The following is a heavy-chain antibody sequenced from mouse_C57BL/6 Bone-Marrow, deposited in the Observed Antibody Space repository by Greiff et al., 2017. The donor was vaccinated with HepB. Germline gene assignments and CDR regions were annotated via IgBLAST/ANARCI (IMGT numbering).Heavy chain of an antibody. CDR2: INPNYGTT. D-gene: IGHD1-1*01. J-gene: IGHJ1*03. V-gene: IGHV1-39*01. Sequence: LQESGPELVKPGASVKISCKASGYSFTDYNMNWVKQSNVKSLEWIGVINPNYGTTSYNQKFKGKATLTVDKSSSTAYMQLNRLTSEDSAVYYCARNYGSSSSWYFDVWGTGTTVTVSS. CDR3: ARNYGSSSSWYFDV. CDR1: GYSFTDYN.